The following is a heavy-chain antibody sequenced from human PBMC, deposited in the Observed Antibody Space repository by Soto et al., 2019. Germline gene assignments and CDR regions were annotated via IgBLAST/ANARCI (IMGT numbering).Heavy chain of an antibody. CDR1: GGTFSSYA. V-gene: IGHV1-69*01. Sequence: QVQLVQSGAEVKKPGSSVKVSCKASGGTFSSYAISWVRQAPGQGLEWMGGIIPIIGTANYAQKFQGRVTITADESTSTAYMELSSLRSEDTAVYYCARGPYYDSSGYYYAEDYYYYGMDVWGQGTTVTVSS. D-gene: IGHD3-22*01. CDR2: IIPIIGTA. J-gene: IGHJ6*02. CDR3: ARGPYYDSSGYYYAEDYYYYGMDV.